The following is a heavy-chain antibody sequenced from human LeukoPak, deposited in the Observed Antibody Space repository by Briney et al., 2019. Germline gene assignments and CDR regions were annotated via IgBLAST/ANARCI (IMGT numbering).Heavy chain of an antibody. CDR1: GFTFSSYS. CDR3: ARETYCGGDCYVQYYFDY. J-gene: IGHJ4*02. D-gene: IGHD2-21*02. V-gene: IGHV3-21*01. Sequence: GGSLRLSCAASGFTFSSYSMNWVRQAPGKGLEWVSSISSSSSYIYYADSVKGRFTISRDNARNSLYLQMNSLRAEDTAVYYCARETYCGGDCYVQYYFDYWGQGTLVTVSS. CDR2: ISSSSSYI.